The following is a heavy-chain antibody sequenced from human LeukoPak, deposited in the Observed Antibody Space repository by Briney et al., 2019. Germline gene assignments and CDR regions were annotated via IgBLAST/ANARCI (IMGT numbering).Heavy chain of an antibody. J-gene: IGHJ4*02. CDR1: GFTFSSYE. CDR3: ARGIDYYDSSGYYPDY. Sequence: PGGSLRLSCAASGFTFSSYEMNWVRQAPGKGPEWVSYISSSGSTIYYADSVKGRFTISRDNAKNSLYLQMNSLRAEDTAVYYCARGIDYYDSSGYYPDYWGQGTLVTVSS. D-gene: IGHD3-22*01. CDR2: ISSSGSTI. V-gene: IGHV3-48*03.